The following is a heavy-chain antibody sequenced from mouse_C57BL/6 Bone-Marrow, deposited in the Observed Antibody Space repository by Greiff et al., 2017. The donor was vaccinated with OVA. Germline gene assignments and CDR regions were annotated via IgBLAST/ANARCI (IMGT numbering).Heavy chain of an antibody. Sequence: QVQLKQPGAELVKPGASVKLSCKASGYTFTSYWMHWVKQRPGQGLEWIGMIHPNSGSTNYNEKFKSKATLTVEKASSTAYMQISSLTSDDSAVYSCARYGISNYEWWYFDVWCTGTTVTVSS. V-gene: IGHV1-64*01. J-gene: IGHJ1*03. CDR2: IHPNSGST. CDR1: GYTFTSYW. D-gene: IGHD2-5*01. CDR3: ARYGISNYEWWYFDV.